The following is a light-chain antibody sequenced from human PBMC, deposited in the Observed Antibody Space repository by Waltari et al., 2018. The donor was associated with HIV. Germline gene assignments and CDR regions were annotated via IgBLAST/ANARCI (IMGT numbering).Light chain of an antibody. CDR2: YDN. CDR1: NIGGTS. CDR3: QVWDSSSNHVV. Sequence: SYVLTQPPSVSVAPGKTARLTCEGDNIGGTSVHWYQQKAGHAPVLVIYYDNDRPSGIPERFSGFNSGNTATLTISGVEAGDEADYYCQVWDSSSNHVVFGGGTKLTAL. J-gene: IGLJ3*02. V-gene: IGLV3-21*04.